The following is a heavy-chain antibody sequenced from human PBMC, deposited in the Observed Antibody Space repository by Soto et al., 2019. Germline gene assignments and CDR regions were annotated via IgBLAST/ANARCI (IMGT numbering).Heavy chain of an antibody. V-gene: IGHV3-30*18. CDR2: ISYDGTNK. CDR1: GFTFSSCG. Sequence: QVQLVESGGGVVQPGRSLRLSCVASGFTFSSCGMHWVRQAPGKGLEWVAVISYDGTNKYYADSVKGRFTISRDNSKNTLYLQMNSLRTDDTAVYYCAKGAAYRYNWNYRGDFDYWGQGTLVTVSS. J-gene: IGHJ4*02. CDR3: AKGAAYRYNWNYRGDFDY. D-gene: IGHD1-7*01.